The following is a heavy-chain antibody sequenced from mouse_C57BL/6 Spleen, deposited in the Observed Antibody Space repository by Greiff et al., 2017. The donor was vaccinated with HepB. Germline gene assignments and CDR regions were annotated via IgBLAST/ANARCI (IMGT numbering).Heavy chain of an antibody. Sequence: QVQLQQPGAELVKPGASVKLSCKASGYTFTSYCMHWVKQRPGQGLEWIGMIHPNSGSTNYNEKFKSKATLTVDKSSSTAYMQLSSLTSEDSAVYYCARSPYSNYEFAYWGQGTLVTVSA. J-gene: IGHJ3*01. D-gene: IGHD2-5*01. CDR2: IHPNSGST. V-gene: IGHV1-64*01. CDR1: GYTFTSYC. CDR3: ARSPYSNYEFAY.